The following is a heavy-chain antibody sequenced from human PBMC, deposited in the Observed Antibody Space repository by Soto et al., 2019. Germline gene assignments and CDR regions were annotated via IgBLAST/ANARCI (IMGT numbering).Heavy chain of an antibody. D-gene: IGHD6-13*01. CDR1: GGTFSSYA. CDR3: ARSLLDEYSSSWRSAYYGMDV. J-gene: IGHJ6*02. V-gene: IGHV1-2*02. Sequence: GASVKVSCKASGGTFSSYAISWVRQAPGQGLEWIGWINPNSGGTNNAQKFQGRVTMTRDTSTSTVYMELSALIPDDTAVYYCARSLLDEYSSSWRSAYYGMDVWGQGTTVTVSS. CDR2: INPNSGGT.